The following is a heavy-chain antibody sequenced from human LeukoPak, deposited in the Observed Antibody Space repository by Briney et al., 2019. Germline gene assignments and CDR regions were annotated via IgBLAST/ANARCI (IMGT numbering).Heavy chain of an antibody. V-gene: IGHV4-61*02. CDR2: IYTSGST. Sequence: SQTLSLTCTVSGGSISSGSYYWSWIRQPAGKGLEWIGRIYTSGSTNYNPSLKSRVTISVDTSKNQFPLKLSSVTAADTAVYYCARGGVWFGELYFDYWGQGTLVTVSS. CDR1: GGSISSGSYY. J-gene: IGHJ4*02. CDR3: ARGGVWFGELYFDY. D-gene: IGHD3-10*01.